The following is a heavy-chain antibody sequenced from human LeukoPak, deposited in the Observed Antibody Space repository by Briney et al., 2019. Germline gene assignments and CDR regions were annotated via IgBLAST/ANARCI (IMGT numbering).Heavy chain of an antibody. CDR3: ARGEEGSSGLPFDY. V-gene: IGHV1-69*04. CDR2: IIPILGIA. CDR1: GGTFSSYA. Sequence: SVKVSCKASGGTFSSYAISWVRQAPGQGLEWMGRIIPILGIANYAQKFQGRVTITADKSTSTAYMELSSLRSEDTAVYYCARGEEGSSGLPFDYWGQGTLVTVSS. J-gene: IGHJ4*02. D-gene: IGHD6-6*01.